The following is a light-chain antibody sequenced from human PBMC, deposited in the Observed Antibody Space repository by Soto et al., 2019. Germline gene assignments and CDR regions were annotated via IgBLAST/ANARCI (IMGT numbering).Light chain of an antibody. Sequence: EIVLTQSPGTLSLSPGERATLSCRASQSVSSSYLAWYQQKPGQAPRLLIYGASSRATGIEDRFSGSGSGTDFALTIRKLEPEDFAVYYCQLPRRTFGQGNTVAIK. V-gene: IGKV3-20*01. CDR3: QLPRRT. CDR2: GAS. J-gene: IGKJ1*01. CDR1: QSVSSSY.